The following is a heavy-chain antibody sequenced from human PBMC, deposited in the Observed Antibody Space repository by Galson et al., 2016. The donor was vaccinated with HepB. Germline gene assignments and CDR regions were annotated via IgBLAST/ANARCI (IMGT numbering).Heavy chain of an antibody. D-gene: IGHD6-13*01. CDR2: IHYSGST. CDR1: GGSVSSDY. Sequence: ETLSLTCSVSGGSVSSDYWSWIRQPPGKGLEWIAYIHYSGSTDYNPSLKSRVSISLDTSKNQFSLRLTSVTAADTAVYFCARLRRVGAAGSYSYHSMDVWGKGTTVTVST. J-gene: IGHJ6*04. CDR3: ARLRRVGAAGSYSYHSMDV. V-gene: IGHV4-59*02.